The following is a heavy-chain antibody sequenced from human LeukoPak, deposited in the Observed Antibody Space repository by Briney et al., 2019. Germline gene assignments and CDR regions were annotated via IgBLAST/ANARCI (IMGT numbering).Heavy chain of an antibody. Sequence: GGSLRPSCAASGFTFSNAWMSWVRQAPGKGLEWVGRIKSKTDGGTTDYAAPVKGRFTISRDDSKNTLYLQMNSLKTEDTAVYYCTTDLGLDYDFWSGYYQTDYWGQGTLVTVSS. CDR1: GFTFSNAW. CDR2: IKSKTDGGTT. V-gene: IGHV3-15*01. D-gene: IGHD3-3*01. J-gene: IGHJ4*02. CDR3: TTDLGLDYDFWSGYYQTDY.